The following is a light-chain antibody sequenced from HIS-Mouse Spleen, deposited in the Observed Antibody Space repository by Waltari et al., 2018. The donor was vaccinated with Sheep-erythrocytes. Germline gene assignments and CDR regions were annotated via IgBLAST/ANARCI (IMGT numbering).Light chain of an antibody. CDR3: QAWDSSTAV. Sequence: SYELTQPPSVSVSPGQTASITCSGDKLGDKYACWYQQKPGQSPVLVIYQDSKRPSGIPERFSGSNSGNTETLTISGTQAMDEADYYCQAWDSSTAVFGGGTKLTVL. CDR2: QDS. V-gene: IGLV3-1*01. CDR1: KLGDKY. J-gene: IGLJ2*01.